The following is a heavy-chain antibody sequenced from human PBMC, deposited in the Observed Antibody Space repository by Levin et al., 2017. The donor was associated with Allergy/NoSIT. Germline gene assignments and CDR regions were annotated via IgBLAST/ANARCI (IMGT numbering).Heavy chain of an antibody. J-gene: IGHJ3*01. CDR2: IDYSGSA. Sequence: SQTLSLPCTVSGASISNSYWSWIRQPPGKGPEWIGYIDYSGSASYNPSLRSRVTISPDTSKNQFSLKLSSVTAADTAVYYCARGRKHCSGTNCYSIHAFDFWGQGTMVTVSS. V-gene: IGHV4-59*01. CDR1: GASISNSY. CDR3: ARGRKHCSGTNCYSIHAFDF. D-gene: IGHD2-15*01.